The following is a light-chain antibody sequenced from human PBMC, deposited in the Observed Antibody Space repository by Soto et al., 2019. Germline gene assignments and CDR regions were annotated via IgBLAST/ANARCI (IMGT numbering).Light chain of an antibody. J-gene: IGKJ2*01. CDR2: GAS. Sequence: EVVLTQSPATLSVSPGERATLSCRASQTVSRSLAWYQQKPGQAPRLLIYGASTRATGIPGRFSGSGSGTDFTLTISSLQSEDFAVYYCQQYIDWPPYTIDQGTKVDIK. CDR3: QQYIDWPPYT. V-gene: IGKV3-15*01. CDR1: QTVSRS.